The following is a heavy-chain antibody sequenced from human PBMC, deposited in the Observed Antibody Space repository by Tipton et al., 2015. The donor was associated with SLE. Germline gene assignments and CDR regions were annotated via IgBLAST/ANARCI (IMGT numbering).Heavy chain of an antibody. V-gene: IGHV4-59*01. CDR2: ISYSGST. D-gene: IGHD5-24*01. Sequence: TLSLTCAVYGGSFNDYYWTWIRQPPGKGLEWIGYISYSGSTNYNPSVRSRVSISLDTSKNQFSLKVKSVTTADTAVYYCARMRGGYNAHHWGQGILVTVSS. CDR3: ARMRGGYNAHH. CDR1: GGSFNDYY. J-gene: IGHJ5*02.